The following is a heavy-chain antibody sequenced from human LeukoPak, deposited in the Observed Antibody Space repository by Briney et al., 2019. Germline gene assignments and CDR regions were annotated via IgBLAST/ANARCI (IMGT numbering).Heavy chain of an antibody. J-gene: IGHJ4*02. CDR2: IDTSGNT. V-gene: IGHV4-4*07. CDR1: GGSISSYY. CDR3: ARRGEAAGTDY. Sequence: SETLSLTCTVSGGSISSYYWSWIRQPAGKGLEWIGRIDTSGNTYYNPSLKSRVTISVDTSKNQFSLKLSSVTAADTAVYYCARRGEAAGTDYWGQGTLVTVSS. D-gene: IGHD1-1*01.